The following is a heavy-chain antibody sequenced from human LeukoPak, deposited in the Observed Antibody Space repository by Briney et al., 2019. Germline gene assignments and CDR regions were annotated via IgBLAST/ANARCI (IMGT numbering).Heavy chain of an antibody. CDR1: GYTFTSYG. Sequence: ASVKVSCKASGYTFTSYGISWVRQAPGQGLEWMGWISAYNGNTNYAQKLQGRVTMTTDTSTSAAYMELRSLRSDDTTVYYCARAHGSSSWYYFDYWGQGTLVTVSS. V-gene: IGHV1-18*01. J-gene: IGHJ4*02. CDR2: ISAYNGNT. D-gene: IGHD6-13*01. CDR3: ARAHGSSSWYYFDY.